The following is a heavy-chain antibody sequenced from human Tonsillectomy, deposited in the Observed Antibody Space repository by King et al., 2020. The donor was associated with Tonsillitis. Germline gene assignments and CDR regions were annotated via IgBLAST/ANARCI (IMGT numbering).Heavy chain of an antibody. J-gene: IGHJ3*02. CDR3: AVRRDCSGSNCYNAFYI. Sequence: VQLVESGGGVVQPGTSLRLSCEVSAFTFRTYVLDWVRQAPGKGLEWVAVISYDGKNKVYAESVKGRFTISRDNSKNTLFMQLNSLRPEDTAVYYCAVRRDCSGSNCYNAFYIWGQGTMVTVSS. CDR2: ISYDGKNK. D-gene: IGHD2-2*02. V-gene: IGHV3-30*04. CDR1: AFTFRTYV.